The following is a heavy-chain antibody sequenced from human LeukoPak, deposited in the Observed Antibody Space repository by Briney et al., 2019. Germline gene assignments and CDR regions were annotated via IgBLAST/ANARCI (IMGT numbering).Heavy chain of an antibody. CDR3: ARRVGFYGSGSLNYFDP. CDR2: IHTSGST. D-gene: IGHD3-10*01. Sequence: SETLSLTCTVSGASISRTSYCWGWIRQPAGKGLEWIGHIHTSGSTNYNPSLKSRVTISVDTSKNQFSLKLSSVTAADTAVYYCARRVGFYGSGSLNYFDPWGQGILVSVSS. V-gene: IGHV4-61*09. J-gene: IGHJ5*01. CDR1: GASISRTSYC.